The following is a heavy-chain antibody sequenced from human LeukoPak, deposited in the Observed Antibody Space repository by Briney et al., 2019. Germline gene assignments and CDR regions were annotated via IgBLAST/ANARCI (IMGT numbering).Heavy chain of an antibody. CDR3: AREGPYDTDYGY. V-gene: IGHV3-21*01. CDR2: ISSSSSYI. Sequence: PGGSLSLSCAASGFTFSSYSMNWVRQAPGKGLEWVSSISSSSSYIYYADSVKGRFTISRDNAKNSLYLQMNSLRAEDTAVYYCAREGPYDTDYGYWGQGTLVTVSS. J-gene: IGHJ4*02. D-gene: IGHD3-9*01. CDR1: GFTFSSYS.